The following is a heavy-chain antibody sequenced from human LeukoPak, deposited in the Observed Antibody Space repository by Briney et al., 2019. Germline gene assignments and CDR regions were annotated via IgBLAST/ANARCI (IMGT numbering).Heavy chain of an antibody. CDR3: ARASRKQLAGYLPDGFDI. J-gene: IGHJ3*02. CDR1: GFTFSSYW. V-gene: IGHV3-74*03. D-gene: IGHD3-9*01. Sequence: GGSLRLSCAASGFTFSSYWMHWVRQAPGKGLMWVSGINTDGSSTMYADSVKGRFTISRDNAKNTLYLEMNSLRADDAAVYYCARASRKQLAGYLPDGFDIWGQGTMVTVSS. CDR2: INTDGSST.